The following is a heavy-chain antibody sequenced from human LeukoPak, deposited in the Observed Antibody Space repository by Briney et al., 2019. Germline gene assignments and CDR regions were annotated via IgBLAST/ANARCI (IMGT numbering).Heavy chain of an antibody. D-gene: IGHD3-16*01. J-gene: IGHJ4*02. V-gene: IGHV2-5*02. CDR3: AHIGLWDDYFDY. Sequence: SGPTLVNPTQTLTLTCTFSGFSLSTSGVGVGWIRQPPGKALEWLALIYWDDDKRYSPSLKGRLTITKDTSKNQVVLTMTNMDPVGTATYYCAHIGLWDDYFDYWGQGTLVTVSS. CDR2: IYWDDDK. CDR1: GFSLSTSGVG.